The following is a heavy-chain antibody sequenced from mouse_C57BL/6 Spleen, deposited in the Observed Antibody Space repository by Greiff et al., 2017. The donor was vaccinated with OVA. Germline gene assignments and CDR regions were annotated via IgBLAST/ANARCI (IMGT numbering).Heavy chain of an antibody. CDR2: ISAGGSYT. J-gene: IGHJ2*01. Sequence: EVKLVESGGGLVKPGGSLKLSCAASGFTFSSYALSWVRQTPEKRLEWVATISAGGSYTYYLDNVKGRFTISRDNAKNNLYLQMSHLKSEDTAVYYCARGTTVVASYYFDYWGKGTTLAVSS. CDR1: GFTFSSYA. V-gene: IGHV5-4*03. D-gene: IGHD1-1*01. CDR3: ARGTTVVASYYFDY.